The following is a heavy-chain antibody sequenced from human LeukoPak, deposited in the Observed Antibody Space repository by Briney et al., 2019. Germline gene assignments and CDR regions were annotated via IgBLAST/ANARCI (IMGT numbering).Heavy chain of an antibody. V-gene: IGHV3-30*04. Sequence: SGGSLRLSCAASGFTFSSYAMHWVRQAPGKGLEWVAVISYDGSNKYYADSVKGRFTISRDNSKNTLYLQMNSLRAEDTAVYYCAREALVVPAASGRYYFYGMDVWGQGTTVTVSS. CDR3: AREALVVPAASGRYYFYGMDV. D-gene: IGHD2-2*01. J-gene: IGHJ6*02. CDR2: ISYDGSNK. CDR1: GFTFSSYA.